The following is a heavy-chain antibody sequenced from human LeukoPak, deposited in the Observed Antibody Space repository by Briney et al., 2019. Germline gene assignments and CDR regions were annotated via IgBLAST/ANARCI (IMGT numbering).Heavy chain of an antibody. CDR2: ISAGGGNT. J-gene: IGHJ4*02. CDR1: GFTFSNYA. CDR3: ANRISGSSY. V-gene: IGHV3-23*01. Sequence: PGGTLRLSCAASGFTFSNYAMSWIRQAPGKGLEWVSAISAGGGNTDYADSVKGRFTISRDNSKNTVFLQMNSLRPEDTGVYYCANRISGSSYWGQGTLVTVSS. D-gene: IGHD1-26*01.